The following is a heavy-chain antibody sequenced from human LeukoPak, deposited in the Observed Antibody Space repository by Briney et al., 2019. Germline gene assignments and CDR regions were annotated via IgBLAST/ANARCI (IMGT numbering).Heavy chain of an antibody. Sequence: PGGSLRLSCAASGFTFSSYWMSWVRQAPGKGLEWVANIKQDGSEKYYVDSVKGRFTISRDNAKNSLYLQMNSLRAEDTAVYYCAREYCSSTSCSRYYYYYMDVWGKGTTATVSS. J-gene: IGHJ6*03. CDR2: IKQDGSEK. CDR3: AREYCSSTSCSRYYYYYMDV. V-gene: IGHV3-7*01. CDR1: GFTFSSYW. D-gene: IGHD2-2*01.